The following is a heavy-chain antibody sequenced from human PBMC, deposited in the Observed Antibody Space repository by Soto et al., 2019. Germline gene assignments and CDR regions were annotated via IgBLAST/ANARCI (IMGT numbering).Heavy chain of an antibody. CDR2: IYSGGRT. Sequence: EVQLVESGGGLVQPGGSLRLSCAASGFTVSNNYMSWVRQAPGKGLEWVSVIYSGGRTDYADSVKGRFTISRDNSKNTLYLQMNSLRAEDTAVYYCARSSKDYGDYGWDQGTLVTVSS. D-gene: IGHD4-17*01. CDR3: ARSSKDYGDYG. CDR1: GFTVSNNY. V-gene: IGHV3-66*01. J-gene: IGHJ4*02.